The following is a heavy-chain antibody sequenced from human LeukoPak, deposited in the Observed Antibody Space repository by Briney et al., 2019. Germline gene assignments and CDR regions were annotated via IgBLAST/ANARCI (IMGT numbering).Heavy chain of an antibody. CDR3: AREAFYYYDSSGYFDY. Sequence: GGSLRLSCAASGFTFSSYAMHWVRQAPGKGLEWVAVISYDGSNKYYADSVKGRFTISRDNSKNTLYLQMNSLRAEDTAVYYCAREAFYYYDSSGYFDYWGQGTLVTVSS. CDR1: GFTFSSYA. J-gene: IGHJ4*02. CDR2: ISYDGSNK. V-gene: IGHV3-30*04. D-gene: IGHD3-22*01.